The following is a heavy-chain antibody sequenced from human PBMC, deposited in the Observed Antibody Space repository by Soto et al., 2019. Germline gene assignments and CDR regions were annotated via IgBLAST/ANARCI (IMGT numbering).Heavy chain of an antibody. CDR3: AKLGAVATNDY. V-gene: IGHV3-23*01. D-gene: IGHD5-12*01. CDR1: GFTFSSYA. CDR2: ISGSGGST. Sequence: PGGSLRLSCAASGFTFSSYAMRWVRQGPGKGLEWVSAISGSGGSTYYSDSVKGRFTISRASSKNTLYLQMNSQRAEDTAVYYCAKLGAVATNDYWGQGTLVTAPQ. J-gene: IGHJ4*02.